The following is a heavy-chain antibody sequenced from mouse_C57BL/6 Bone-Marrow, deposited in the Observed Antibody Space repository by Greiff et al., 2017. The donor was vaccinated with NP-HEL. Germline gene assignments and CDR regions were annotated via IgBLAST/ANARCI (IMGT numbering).Heavy chain of an antibody. CDR2: ISSGSSTI. CDR1: GFTFSDYG. J-gene: IGHJ3*01. D-gene: IGHD2-4*01. Sequence: EVPVVESGGGLVKPGGSLKLSCAASGFTFSDYGMHWVRQAPEKGLEWVAYISSGSSTIYYADTVKGRFTISRDTAQNTLFLQMTSWRSEDTAMYYCSRHYYDNDGTSAWFAYWGQGTLVTVSS. V-gene: IGHV5-17*01. CDR3: SRHYYDNDGTSAWFAY.